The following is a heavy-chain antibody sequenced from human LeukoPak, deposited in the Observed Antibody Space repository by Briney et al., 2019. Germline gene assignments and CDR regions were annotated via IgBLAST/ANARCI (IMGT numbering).Heavy chain of an antibody. D-gene: IGHD6-19*01. CDR3: ARGLRSSSGWYSLEIGLGAFDI. CDR1: GYPFTSYD. J-gene: IGHJ3*02. CDR2: MNPNSGNT. V-gene: IGHV1-8*01. Sequence: GASVKVSCKASGYPFTSYDINWVRQATGQGLDWMGWMNPNSGNTGYAQKFQGRVTMTRNTSISTAYMELSSLRSEDTAVYHCARGLRSSSGWYSLEIGLGAFDIWGQGTMVTVSS.